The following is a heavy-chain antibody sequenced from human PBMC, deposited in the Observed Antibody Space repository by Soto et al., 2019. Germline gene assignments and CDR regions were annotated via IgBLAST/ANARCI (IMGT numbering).Heavy chain of an antibody. CDR1: GGSIGSGGHY. V-gene: IGHV4-31*03. Sequence: SETLSLTCTVSGGSIGSGGHYWSWIRQHPGKGLEWIGYIYYSGSTYYNPSLKSRVTISVDTSKNQFSLKLSSVTAADTAVYYCASQLTTHDAFDIWGQGTMVTVSS. CDR2: IYYSGST. J-gene: IGHJ3*02. CDR3: ASQLTTHDAFDI. D-gene: IGHD1-1*01.